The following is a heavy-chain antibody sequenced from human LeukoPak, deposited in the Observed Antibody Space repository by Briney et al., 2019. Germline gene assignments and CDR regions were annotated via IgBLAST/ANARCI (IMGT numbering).Heavy chain of an antibody. CDR3: AREHDNRVPYYCGMDV. J-gene: IGHJ6*02. CDR2: ISAYNSDT. Sequence: ASVKVSCKVSGYIFTKHGISWVRPAPGQGLEWMAWISAYNSDTKYAQNFQGRVTLTTDTSTSTAYMEVRSLRSDDTAVYYCAREHDNRVPYYCGMDVWGQGTTVTVSS. V-gene: IGHV1-18*01. CDR1: GYIFTKHG. D-gene: IGHD3-22*01.